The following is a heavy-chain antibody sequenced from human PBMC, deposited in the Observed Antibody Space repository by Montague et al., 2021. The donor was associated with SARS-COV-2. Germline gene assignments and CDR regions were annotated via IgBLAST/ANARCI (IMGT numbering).Heavy chain of an antibody. D-gene: IGHD3-9*01. CDR1: TEAFNGYY. CDR3: ARGVYNRVIFVVSPRYYFDY. Sequence: SETLSLTCAVYTEAFNGYYWTWIRQPPGKGLEWIGEVSHPGSVKYNPSLESRVTISVDTYRKQVSLRLTSVTAADTATYYCARGVYNRVIFVVSPRYYFDYWGQGNMVAVSA. CDR2: VSHPGSV. V-gene: IGHV4-34*01. J-gene: IGHJ4*02.